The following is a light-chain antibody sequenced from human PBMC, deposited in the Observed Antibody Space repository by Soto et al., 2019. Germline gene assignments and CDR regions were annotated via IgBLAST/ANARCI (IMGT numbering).Light chain of an antibody. V-gene: IGLV2-14*01. Sequence: QSALTQPASVSGSPGQSITISCTGTSSDVGGYNYVSWYQQHPGKAPKLIIYEVSDRPSGVSNRFSGSKSGDTASLTISWLHAEDEADYYCSSYTSTSTLYVFGTGTKVTVL. CDR1: SSDVGGYNY. CDR2: EVS. J-gene: IGLJ1*01. CDR3: SSYTSTSTLYV.